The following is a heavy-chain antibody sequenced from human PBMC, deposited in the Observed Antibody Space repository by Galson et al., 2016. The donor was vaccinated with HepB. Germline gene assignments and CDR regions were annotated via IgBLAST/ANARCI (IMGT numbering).Heavy chain of an antibody. D-gene: IGHD3-16*01. J-gene: IGHJ6*02. CDR2: MWYDGSNK. CDR1: GFPLRKYG. CDR3: AKELISGGGLPGGDFFYYAMDV. Sequence: SLRLSCAASGFPLRKYGIHWVRQAPGKGLEWVAVMWYDGSNKYYADSVKGRVTISRDNSKNTVFLQMNSLRGEDTAVYYCAKELISGGGLPGGDFFYYAMDVWGQGTTVTGSS. V-gene: IGHV3-33*06.